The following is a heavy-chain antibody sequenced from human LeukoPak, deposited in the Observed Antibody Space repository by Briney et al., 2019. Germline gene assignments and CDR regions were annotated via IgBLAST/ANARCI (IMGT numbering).Heavy chain of an antibody. D-gene: IGHD6-6*01. CDR1: GYTFTGYY. CDR2: INPNSGGT. CDR3: ATFFSVAAP. Sequence: ASVKVSFKASGYTFTGYYMHWVRQAPGQGREGMGWINPNSGGTNYAQSFQGRGTMTRDTAITTAYMELSGLRSDDTAVYYCATFFSVAAPWGQGTLVTVSS. V-gene: IGHV1-2*02. J-gene: IGHJ5*02.